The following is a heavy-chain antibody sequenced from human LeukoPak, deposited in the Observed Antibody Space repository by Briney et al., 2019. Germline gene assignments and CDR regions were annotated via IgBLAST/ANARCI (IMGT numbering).Heavy chain of an antibody. CDR2: ISSSSYI. CDR3: AKDYFSGFDP. V-gene: IGHV3-21*04. D-gene: IGHD2/OR15-2a*01. J-gene: IGHJ5*02. Sequence: GGSLRLSCAASGFTFINYNMDWVRQAPGKGLEWVSSISSSSYIYYADSVKGRFTISRDNAKNSLYLQMNSLRAEDTAVYYCAKDYFSGFDPWGQGTLVTVSS. CDR1: GFTFINYN.